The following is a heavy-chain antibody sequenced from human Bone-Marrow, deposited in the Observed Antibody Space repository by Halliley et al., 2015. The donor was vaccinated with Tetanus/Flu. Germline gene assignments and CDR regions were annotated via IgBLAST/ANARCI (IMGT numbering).Heavy chain of an antibody. CDR2: SYDGGNT. Sequence: SYDGGNTFFADSVKGRFSSSKDNSKNTVSLQMSSLRPEDTALYYCAKEGPKSNQPLRIYFDSWGQGTLVTVSS. J-gene: IGHJ4*01. CDR3: AKEGPKSNQPLRIYFDS. V-gene: IGHV3-30*18. D-gene: IGHD2-2*01.